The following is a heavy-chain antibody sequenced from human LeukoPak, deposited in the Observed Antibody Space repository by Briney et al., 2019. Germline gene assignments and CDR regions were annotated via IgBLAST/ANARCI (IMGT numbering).Heavy chain of an antibody. CDR3: ARGLAIQLWFFLALSWFDP. CDR1: GDSISRSSYY. Sequence: PSETLSLTCTVSGDSISRSSYYWDWIRQPPGEGLEWIGSIYYRGSTYYNPSLKSRVTISVDTSKNQFSLKLSSVTAADTAVYYCARGLAIQLWFFLALSWFDPWGQGTLVTVSS. D-gene: IGHD5-18*01. J-gene: IGHJ5*02. V-gene: IGHV4-39*07. CDR2: IYYRGST.